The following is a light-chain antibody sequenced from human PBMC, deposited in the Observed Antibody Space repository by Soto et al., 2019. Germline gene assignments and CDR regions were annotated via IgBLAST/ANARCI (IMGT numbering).Light chain of an antibody. V-gene: IGKV3-15*01. J-gene: IGKJ4*01. CDR1: QGIGDT. Sequence: EVLMRQSPSTLSVSPGEFATLSCRASQGIGDTLAWYQHKPGQTPRLLIYDTSTRATGVPTRFSGSRSGAEFTLTINSLQSEDFAVYYCQPYNNWPLTFGGGTKVDIK. CDR2: DTS. CDR3: QPYNNWPLT.